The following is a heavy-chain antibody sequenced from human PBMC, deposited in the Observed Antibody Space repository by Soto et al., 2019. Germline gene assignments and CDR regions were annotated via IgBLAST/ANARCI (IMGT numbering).Heavy chain of an antibody. CDR3: ARETLAYCGGDCYSGAFDI. J-gene: IGHJ3*02. CDR2: ISSSGSTI. CDR1: GFTFSSYE. D-gene: IGHD2-21*02. V-gene: IGHV3-48*03. Sequence: GGSLRLSCAASGFTFSSYEMNWVRQAPGKGLEWVSYISSSGSTIYYADSVKGRFTISRDNAKNSLYLQMNSLRAEDTAVYYCARETLAYCGGDCYSGAFDIWGQGTMVTVSS.